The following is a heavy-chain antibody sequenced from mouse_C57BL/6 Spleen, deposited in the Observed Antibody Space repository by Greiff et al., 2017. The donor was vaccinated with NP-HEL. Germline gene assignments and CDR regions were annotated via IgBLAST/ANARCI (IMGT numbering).Heavy chain of an antibody. CDR2: IDPSDSYT. CDR1: GYTFTSYW. J-gene: IGHJ4*01. Sequence: QVQLQQPGAELVKPGASVKLSCKASGYTFTSYWMQWVKQRPGQGLEWIGEIDPSDSYTNYTQKFKGKATLTVDTSSSTAYMQLSSLTSEDSAVDYLASTGAMDYWGQGTSVTVSS. D-gene: IGHD1-1*01. CDR3: ASTGAMDY. V-gene: IGHV1-50*01.